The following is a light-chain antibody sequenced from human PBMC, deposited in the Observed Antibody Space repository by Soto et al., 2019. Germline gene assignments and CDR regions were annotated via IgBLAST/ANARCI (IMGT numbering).Light chain of an antibody. CDR2: DVS. J-gene: IGKJ1*01. V-gene: IGKV3-11*01. CDR3: QQRYNWPRT. CDR1: EDVSNS. Sequence: DIVLTRSPATLSLSPGERATLSCSPSEDVSNSLAWYQQKPGQSPRLLIYDVSNRATGIPSRFSGSGSGSDFTLTISSLEPDDFAVYYCQQRYNWPRTFGQGTKVEI.